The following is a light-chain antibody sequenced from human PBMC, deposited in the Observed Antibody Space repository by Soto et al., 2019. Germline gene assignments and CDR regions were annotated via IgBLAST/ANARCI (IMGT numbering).Light chain of an antibody. J-gene: IGLJ2*01. Sequence: QSALTQPASVSGSPGQSITISCTGTSSDIGDYTHVSWYQQHPGKAPKLIIYEVSDRPSGVSNRFSGSKSGNTASLTISGLQTEDEADYYCCSYTSISTSAVFGGGTSSPS. CDR3: CSYTSISTSAV. CDR1: SSDIGDYTH. CDR2: EVS. V-gene: IGLV2-14*01.